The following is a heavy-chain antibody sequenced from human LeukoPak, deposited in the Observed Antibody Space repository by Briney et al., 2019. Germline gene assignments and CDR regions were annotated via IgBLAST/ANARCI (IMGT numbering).Heavy chain of an antibody. CDR2: IYYSGST. Sequence: SETLSLTCTVSGGSISSYYWSWIRQPPGKGLEWIGYIYYSGSTNHNPSLKSRVTISVDTSKNQFSLKLSSVTAADTAVYYCARRSNSSSWFGNYYYYYGMDVWGQGTTVTVSS. CDR1: GGSISSYY. CDR3: ARRSNSSSWFGNYYYYYGMDV. J-gene: IGHJ6*02. V-gene: IGHV4-59*08. D-gene: IGHD6-13*01.